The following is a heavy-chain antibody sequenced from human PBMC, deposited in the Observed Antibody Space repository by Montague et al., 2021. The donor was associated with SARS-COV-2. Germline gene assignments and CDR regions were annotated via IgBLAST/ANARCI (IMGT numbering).Heavy chain of an antibody. V-gene: IGHV4-39*07. CDR1: GGSISSSSYY. CDR2: IYYSGST. Sequence: SETLSLTCTVSGGSISSSSYYWGWIRQPPGKGLEWIGNIYYSGSTYYNPSLKSRVTISIDKSKNQFSLKLSSVTAADTAVYYCAREFRTYGYGGQYWYFDLWGRGTLVTVSS. CDR3: AREFRTYGYGGQYWYFDL. D-gene: IGHD3-10*01. J-gene: IGHJ2*01.